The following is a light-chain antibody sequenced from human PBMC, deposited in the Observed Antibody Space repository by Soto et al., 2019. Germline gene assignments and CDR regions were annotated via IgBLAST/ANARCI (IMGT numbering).Light chain of an antibody. J-gene: IGKJ1*01. CDR3: QESYNNPWT. CDR1: QSISSY. V-gene: IGKV1-39*01. CDR2: GAS. Sequence: DIQMTQSPSSLSASVGDRVTITCRASQSISSYLNWYQHKPGKAPKLLIYGASSLQSGVPSRFSGSGSGTDFTLTISSLQPEDFATYYCQESYNNPWTFGQGTKVEIK.